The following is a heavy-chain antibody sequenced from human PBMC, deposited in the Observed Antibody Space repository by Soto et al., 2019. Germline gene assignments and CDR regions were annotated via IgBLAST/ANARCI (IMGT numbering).Heavy chain of an antibody. CDR3: ARDRFVVVTATLDY. J-gene: IGHJ4*02. CDR1: GYTFTRYG. Sequence: QVQFVQSGAEVKKPGASVKVSCKASGYTFTRYGMHWVRQAPGQRLEWMGWINAGNGNTEYSQNFQGRVTFTRDTSASTVYMGLSSLRSEDTAVYYCARDRFVVVTATLDYWGQGTLVTVSS. D-gene: IGHD2-21*02. CDR2: INAGNGNT. V-gene: IGHV1-3*01.